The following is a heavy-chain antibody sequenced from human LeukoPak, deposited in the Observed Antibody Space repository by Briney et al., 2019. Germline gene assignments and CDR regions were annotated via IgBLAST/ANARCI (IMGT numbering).Heavy chain of an antibody. CDR3: ARGEFGYYYDSSGPTSPYGMDV. CDR2: IYYSGST. CDR1: GGSISSGGYY. V-gene: IGHV4-31*03. J-gene: IGHJ6*02. D-gene: IGHD3-22*01. Sequence: PSETLSLTCTVSGGSISSGGYYWSWIRQHPGKGLEWIGYIYYSGSTYYNPSLKSRVTISVDTSKNQFSLKLSSVTAADTAVYYCARGEFGYYYDSSGPTSPYGMDVWGQGTTVTVSS.